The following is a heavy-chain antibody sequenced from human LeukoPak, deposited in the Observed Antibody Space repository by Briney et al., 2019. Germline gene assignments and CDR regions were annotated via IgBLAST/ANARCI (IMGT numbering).Heavy chain of an antibody. CDR3: AADTIFYEGGCFDP. CDR2: IVVGSGNT. V-gene: IGHV1-58*02. CDR1: GFTFTSSA. J-gene: IGHJ5*02. D-gene: IGHD5/OR15-5a*01. Sequence: ASVKVSCKASGFTFTSSAMQWVRQARGQRLEWIGWIVVGSGNTNYAQKFQERVTITRDMSTSTAYMELSSLRSEDTAVYYCAADTIFYEGGCFDPWGQGTLVTVSS.